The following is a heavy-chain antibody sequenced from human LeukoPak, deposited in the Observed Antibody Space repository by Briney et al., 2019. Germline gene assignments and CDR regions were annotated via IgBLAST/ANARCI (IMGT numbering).Heavy chain of an antibody. CDR1: GFTFSSYT. CDR3: ATLGCAGENCPRAGRALGGY. CDR2: ISSGGTFV. Sequence: PGGSLRLSCTGFGFTFSSYTLHWVRQAPGKELEWVSSISSGGTFVFYADSVTGRFTISRDNAGKFLYLQMDSLRAEDTAVYYCATLGCAGENCPRAGRALGGYWGPGTLVTVSS. J-gene: IGHJ4*02. D-gene: IGHD2-21*01. V-gene: IGHV3-21*01.